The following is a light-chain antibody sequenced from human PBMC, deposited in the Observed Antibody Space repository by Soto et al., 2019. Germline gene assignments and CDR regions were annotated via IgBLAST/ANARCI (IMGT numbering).Light chain of an antibody. CDR3: QQYGSSPIT. V-gene: IGKV3-20*01. CDR1: QSVSSSY. J-gene: IGKJ5*01. Sequence: EIVLTQSPGTLSLSPGERATLSCRASQSVSSSYLAWYQQKPSQAPRLLIYGASSKATGIPDRFNGSGSGTDFTLTISRLEPEDFAVYYCQQYGSSPITFGQGTRLEIK. CDR2: GAS.